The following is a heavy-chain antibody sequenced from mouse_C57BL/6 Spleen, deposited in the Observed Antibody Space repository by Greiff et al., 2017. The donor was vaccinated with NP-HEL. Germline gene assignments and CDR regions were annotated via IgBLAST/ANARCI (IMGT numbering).Heavy chain of an antibody. Sequence: VQLQQPGAELVRPGTSVKLSCKASGYTFTSYWMHWVKQRPGQGLEWIGVIDPSDSYTNYNQKFKGKATLTVDTSSSTAYMQLSSLTSEDSAVYYCARNGGHWFDYWGQGTTLTVSS. D-gene: IGHD1-1*02. V-gene: IGHV1-59*01. J-gene: IGHJ2*01. CDR2: IDPSDSYT. CDR1: GYTFTSYW. CDR3: ARNGGHWFDY.